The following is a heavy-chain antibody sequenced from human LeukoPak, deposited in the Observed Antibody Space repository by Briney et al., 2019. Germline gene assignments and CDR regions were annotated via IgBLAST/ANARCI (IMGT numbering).Heavy chain of an antibody. CDR2: ISYDGSNE. D-gene: IGHD3-22*01. CDR3: ARVLNYYGSSGYYFSY. V-gene: IGHV3-30-3*01. Sequence: PGGSLRLSCAASGFTFSYYTMHWVRQAPGKGLEWVAVISYDGSNEYYADSVKGRFTISRDNSKNTLYLQMNSLRVEDTAVYYCARVLNYYGSSGYYFSYWGQGTLVTVSS. CDR1: GFTFSYYT. J-gene: IGHJ4*02.